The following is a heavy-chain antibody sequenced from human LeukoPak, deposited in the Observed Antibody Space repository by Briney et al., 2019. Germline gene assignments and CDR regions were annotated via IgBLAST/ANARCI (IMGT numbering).Heavy chain of an antibody. CDR2: IYYSGST. J-gene: IGHJ5*02. V-gene: IGHV4-59*01. CDR3: ARAGYYDSSGYYYELYNWFDP. D-gene: IGHD3-22*01. CDR1: GGSISSYY. Sequence: PSETLSLTCTVSGGSISSYYWSWIRQPPGKGPEWIGYIYYSGSTNYNPSLKSRVTISVDTSKNQFSLKLSSVTAADTAVYYCARAGYYDSSGYYYELYNWFDPWGQGTLVTVSS.